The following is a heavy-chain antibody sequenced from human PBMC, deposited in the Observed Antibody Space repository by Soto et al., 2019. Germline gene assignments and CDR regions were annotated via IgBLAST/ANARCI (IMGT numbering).Heavy chain of an antibody. J-gene: IGHJ4*02. CDR1: GGTFRSYA. CDR3: ARTVAAAGLTVFDY. D-gene: IGHD6-13*01. CDR2: IIPIFGTA. V-gene: IGHV1-69*13. Sequence: SVKVACKASGGTFRSYAISWVRQEHGQGLEWMGGIIPIFGTANYAQKFQGRVTITADESTSTAYMELSSLRSEDTAVYYCARTVAAAGLTVFDYWGQGTLVTVSS.